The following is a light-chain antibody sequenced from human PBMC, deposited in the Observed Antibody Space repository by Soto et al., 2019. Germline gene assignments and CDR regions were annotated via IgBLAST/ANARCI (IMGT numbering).Light chain of an antibody. CDR1: QSVNSN. CDR2: SAS. V-gene: IGKV3-15*01. J-gene: IGKJ5*01. Sequence: EIVMTQSPATLSVSPGERATLSCRASQSVNSNLAWYQQKPGQAPRLLIYSASTRATDIPARFSGSGSGTEFTLTIASLQPEDFAVYSCQQYNNWPLTFGQGTRLEIK. CDR3: QQYNNWPLT.